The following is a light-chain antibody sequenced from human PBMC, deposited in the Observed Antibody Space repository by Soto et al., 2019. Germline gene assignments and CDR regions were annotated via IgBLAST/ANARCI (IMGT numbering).Light chain of an antibody. J-gene: IGKJ1*01. Sequence: EIGLTQSPGTLSLSPGERATLSCRASQTFSTSYLAWYQQKPGQAPRLLIYGSSSRATGIPDRFSGHGSGTDFTLTISRLEPEDFAVYYCQQYGGSPITFGQGTKV. V-gene: IGKV3-20*01. CDR1: QTFSTSY. CDR2: GSS. CDR3: QQYGGSPIT.